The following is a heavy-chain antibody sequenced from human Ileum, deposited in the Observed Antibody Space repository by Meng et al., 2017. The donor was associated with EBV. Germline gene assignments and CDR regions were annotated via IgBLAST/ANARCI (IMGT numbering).Heavy chain of an antibody. CDR1: GLTFSYSS. CDR3: ARGRSWFDP. Sequence: QVEVGESGGCLVQPGGSLRLSFAASGLTFSYSSMNWIRQAPGKGLEWIAFISSSSNIIYYTDSVKGRFTVSRDNAKNSLFLQMNSLRAEDTAVYFCARGRSWFDPWGQGTLVTVSS. CDR2: ISSSSNII. V-gene: IGHV3-11*01. J-gene: IGHJ5*02.